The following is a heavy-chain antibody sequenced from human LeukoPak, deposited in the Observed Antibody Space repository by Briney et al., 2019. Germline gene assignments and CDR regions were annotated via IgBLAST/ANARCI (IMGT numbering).Heavy chain of an antibody. D-gene: IGHD6-13*01. CDR3: ARTTGQYSSSWYWY. Sequence: SETLSLTCVVYGGSFSGYYWRWIRQPPGKGLEWIGEINHRGSTNYNPSLKSRVTISVDTSKNQFSLKLSSVTAADTAVYYCARTTGQYSSSWYWYWGQGTLVTVSS. CDR1: GGSFSGYY. J-gene: IGHJ4*02. V-gene: IGHV4-34*01. CDR2: INHRGST.